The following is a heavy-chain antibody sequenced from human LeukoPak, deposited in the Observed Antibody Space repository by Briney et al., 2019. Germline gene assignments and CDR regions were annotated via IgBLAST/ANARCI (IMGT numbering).Heavy chain of an antibody. Sequence: GGSLRLSCAASGFTFSDYYMSWIRQAPGKGLEWVSYISSSGSTIYYADSVKGRFTISRDNAKNSLYLQMNCLRAEDTAVYYCARDPNPDYYGSGSYYGYMDVWGKGTTVTVSS. CDR1: GFTFSDYY. CDR3: ARDPNPDYYGSGSYYGYMDV. V-gene: IGHV3-11*01. J-gene: IGHJ6*03. D-gene: IGHD3-10*01. CDR2: ISSSGSTI.